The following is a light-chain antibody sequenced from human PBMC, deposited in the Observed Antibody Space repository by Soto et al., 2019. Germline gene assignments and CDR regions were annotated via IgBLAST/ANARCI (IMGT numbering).Light chain of an antibody. Sequence: EIVLTQSPGTLSVSPGDRVTLSCRASQSVDINLAWYQQGAGQAPRLLVYGASARATGIPARFSGSGSGTDFTLTISRLEPEDFAVYYCQQYGSSGTFGQGTKVDIK. CDR1: QSVDIN. V-gene: IGKV3-20*01. CDR2: GAS. CDR3: QQYGSSGT. J-gene: IGKJ1*01.